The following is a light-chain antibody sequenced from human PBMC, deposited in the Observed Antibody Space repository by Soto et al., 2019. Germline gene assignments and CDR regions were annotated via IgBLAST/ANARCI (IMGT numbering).Light chain of an antibody. J-gene: IGLJ2*01. CDR2: DVS. Sequence: QSALTQPASVSGAPGQSITISCTGTSSDVGGYNYVSWYQQHPGKAPKLMIYDVSNRPSGVSNRFSGSKSGNTASLPISGLQAEDEADDYCSSYTSSSTRVVVFGGGTKVTVL. CDR3: SSYTSSSTRVVV. CDR1: SSDVGGYNY. V-gene: IGLV2-14*01.